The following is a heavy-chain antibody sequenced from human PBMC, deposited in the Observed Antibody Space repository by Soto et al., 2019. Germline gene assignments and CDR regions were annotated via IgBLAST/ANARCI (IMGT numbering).Heavy chain of an antibody. D-gene: IGHD3-10*01. CDR2: MYYSGST. Sequence: PSETLSLTCTVSGGSISSSSHYWGWIRQPPGKGLEWIGSMYYSGSTYYNPSLKSRVTISVDTSKNQFSLRLSSVTAAETAVYYCARHKAYYYGSGSYHIDYFPHWGQGTLVTVSS. V-gene: IGHV4-39*01. J-gene: IGHJ1*01. CDR1: GGSISSSSHY. CDR3: ARHKAYYYGSGSYHIDYFPH.